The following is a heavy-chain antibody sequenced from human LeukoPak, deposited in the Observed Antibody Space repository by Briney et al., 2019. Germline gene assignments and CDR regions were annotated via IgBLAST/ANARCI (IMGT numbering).Heavy chain of an antibody. CDR2: ISSSGSTI. Sequence: GSLRLSCAASGFTFSDYYMSWIRQAPGKGLEWVSYISSSGSTIYYADSVKGRFTISRDNAKNSLYLQMNSLRAEGTAVYYCASMAMMGLDHYYGMDVWGQGTTVTVSS. V-gene: IGHV3-11*01. D-gene: IGHD3/OR15-3a*01. J-gene: IGHJ6*02. CDR1: GFTFSDYY. CDR3: ASMAMMGLDHYYGMDV.